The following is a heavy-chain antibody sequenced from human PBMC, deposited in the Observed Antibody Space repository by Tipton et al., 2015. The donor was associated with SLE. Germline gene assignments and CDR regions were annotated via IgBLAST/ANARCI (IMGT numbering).Heavy chain of an antibody. V-gene: IGHV3-30*02. Sequence: SLRLSCAASEFTFSSYGMHWVRQAPGKGLEWVAFIRYDGSNKYYADSVKGRFTISRDNSKNTLYLQMNSLRAEDTAVYYCAKDGVWFKYYYGMDVWGQGTTVTVSS. J-gene: IGHJ6*02. D-gene: IGHD3-10*01. CDR1: EFTFSSYG. CDR3: AKDGVWFKYYYGMDV. CDR2: IRYDGSNK.